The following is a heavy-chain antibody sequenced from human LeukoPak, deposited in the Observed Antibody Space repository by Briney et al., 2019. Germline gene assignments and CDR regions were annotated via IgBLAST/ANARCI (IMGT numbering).Heavy chain of an antibody. J-gene: IGHJ3*02. CDR1: GGSFSGYY. CDR2: INHSGST. D-gene: IGHD2-2*01. Sequence: SETLSLTCAVYGGSFSGYYWSWIRQPPGKGLEWIGEINHSGSTNYNPSLKSRVTISVDTSKNQFSLKLSSVTAADTAVYYCARYTFGGYCSSTSCYSRTRAFDIWGQGTMVTVSS. V-gene: IGHV4-34*01. CDR3: ARYTFGGYCSSTSCYSRTRAFDI.